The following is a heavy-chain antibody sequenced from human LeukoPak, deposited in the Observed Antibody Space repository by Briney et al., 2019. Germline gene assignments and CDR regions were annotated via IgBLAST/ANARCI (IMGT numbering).Heavy chain of an antibody. CDR3: ARAKEWRGYYFDY. CDR1: GYTFTSYD. J-gene: IGHJ4*02. Sequence: ASVKVSCKASGYTFTSYDINWVRQATGQGLEWMGWMNPNSGNTGYAQKFQGRVTMTRNTSISTAYMELSSLRSEDTAVYYCARAKEWRGYYFDYWGQGTLVTVSS. CDR2: MNPNSGNT. D-gene: IGHD3-3*01. V-gene: IGHV1-8*01.